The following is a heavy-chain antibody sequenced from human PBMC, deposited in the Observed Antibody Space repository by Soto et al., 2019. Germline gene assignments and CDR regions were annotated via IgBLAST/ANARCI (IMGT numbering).Heavy chain of an antibody. J-gene: IGHJ6*03. CDR2: IYYSGST. CDR3: ARGGGYGYYYYYYYMDV. CDR1: GASITTYY. V-gene: IGHV4-59*01. D-gene: IGHD5-12*01. Sequence: SETLSLTCTVSGASITTYYYNWIRQAPGKPLEWIGYIYYSGSTNYNPSLKSRVTISVDTSKNQFSLKLSSVTAADTAVYYCARGGGYGYYYYYYYMDVWGKGTTVTVSS.